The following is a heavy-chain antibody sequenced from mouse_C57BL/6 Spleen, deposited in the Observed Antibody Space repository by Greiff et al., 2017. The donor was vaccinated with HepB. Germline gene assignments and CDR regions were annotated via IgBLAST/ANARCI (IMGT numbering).Heavy chain of an antibody. CDR2: IYPGDGDT. Sequence: VQLVESGAELVKPGASVKISCKASGYAFSSYWMNWVKQRPGKGLEWIGQIYPGDGDTNYNGKFKGKATLTADKSSSTAYMQLSSLTSEDSAVYFCARETYYSNYFDYWGQGTTLTVSS. J-gene: IGHJ2*01. V-gene: IGHV1-80*01. CDR1: GYAFSSYW. CDR3: ARETYYSNYFDY. D-gene: IGHD2-5*01.